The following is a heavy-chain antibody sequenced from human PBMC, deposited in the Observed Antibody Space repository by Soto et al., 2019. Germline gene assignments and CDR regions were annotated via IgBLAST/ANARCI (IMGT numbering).Heavy chain of an antibody. J-gene: IGHJ4*02. CDR1: GGTFSSYA. D-gene: IGHD1-7*01. CDR2: IIPIFGTA. V-gene: IGHV1-69*13. Sequence: ASVKVSCKASGGTFSSYAISWVRQAPGQGLEWMGGIIPIFGTANYAQKFQGRVTITADESTSTAYMELSSLRSEDTAVYYCARGQTGTYLFDYWGKGTLVTVSS. CDR3: ARGQTGTYLFDY.